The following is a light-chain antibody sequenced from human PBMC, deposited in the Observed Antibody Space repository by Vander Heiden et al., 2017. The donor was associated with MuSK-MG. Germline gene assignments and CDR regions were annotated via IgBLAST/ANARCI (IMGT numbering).Light chain of an antibody. V-gene: IGLV5-45*03. CDR2: YKSDSDK. CDR1: SGLNVGTYN. J-gene: IGLJ3*02. CDR3: LIWHSSAWV. Sequence: QAVLTQPSSLSASPGASASLTCTLRSGLNVGTYNIYWYQQKPVSPPRSLLRYKSDSDKQRGSGVPSRFSGFKDASASAGILLISGLQAEDESYYYCLIWHSSAWVFGGGTKLTVL.